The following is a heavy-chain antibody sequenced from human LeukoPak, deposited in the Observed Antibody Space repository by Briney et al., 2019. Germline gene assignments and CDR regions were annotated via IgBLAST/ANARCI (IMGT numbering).Heavy chain of an antibody. CDR1: GFTFSSYT. CDR3: ARATCYYGSGSYGDWFDP. Sequence: GGSLRLSCAASGFTFSSYTMNWVRQAPGKGLEWVSSISSSSSYIYYADSVKGRFTISRDNAKNSLYLQMNSLRAEDTAVLYCARATCYYGSGSYGDWFDPWGQGTLVTISS. J-gene: IGHJ5*02. V-gene: IGHV3-21*01. D-gene: IGHD3-10*01. CDR2: ISSSSSYI.